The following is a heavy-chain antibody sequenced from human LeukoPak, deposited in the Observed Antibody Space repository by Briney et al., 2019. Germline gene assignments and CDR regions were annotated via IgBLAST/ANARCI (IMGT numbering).Heavy chain of an antibody. CDR2: ISSSGSTI. CDR3: ARDRSDNSGYHYY. Sequence: PGGSLRLSCAASGFTFSSYGMNWVRQAPGKGLEWVSYISSSGSTIYYADSVKGRFTISRENAKNSLHLHMNTLRAEDTAVYYCARDRSDNSGYHYYWGQGTLVTVSA. D-gene: IGHD5-18*01. J-gene: IGHJ4*02. CDR1: GFTFSSYG. V-gene: IGHV3-48*03.